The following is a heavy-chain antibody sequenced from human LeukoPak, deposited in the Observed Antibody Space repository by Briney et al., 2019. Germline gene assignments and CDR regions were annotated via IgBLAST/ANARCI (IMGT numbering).Heavy chain of an antibody. J-gene: IGHJ4*02. CDR2: IIPIFGTA. D-gene: IGHD2-2*01. CDR1: GGTFSSYA. CDR3: ARVPGYCSSTSCLDDDY. Sequence: VASVKVSCKASGGTFSSYAISWVRQAPGQGLEWMGGIIPIFGTANYAQKFQGRVTITADESTSTAYMELSSLRSEDTAVYYCARVPGYCSSTSCLDDDYWGQGTLVTVSS. V-gene: IGHV1-69*13.